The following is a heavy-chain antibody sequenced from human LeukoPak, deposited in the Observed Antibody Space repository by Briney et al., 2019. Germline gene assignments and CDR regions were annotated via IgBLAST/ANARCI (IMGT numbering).Heavy chain of an antibody. CDR1: GYSFTSYW. CDR3: AKIDRQYCSRSSCYALDY. J-gene: IGHJ4*02. V-gene: IGHV5-51*01. Sequence: GESLKISCKGSGYSFTSYWIGWVRQMPGKGLEWKGIIYPGDSDTRYSPSFQGQVTISVDKSISTAYLQWSSLKASDTAIYYCAKIDRQYCSRSSCYALDYWGQGTQVTVSS. CDR2: IYPGDSDT. D-gene: IGHD2-2*01.